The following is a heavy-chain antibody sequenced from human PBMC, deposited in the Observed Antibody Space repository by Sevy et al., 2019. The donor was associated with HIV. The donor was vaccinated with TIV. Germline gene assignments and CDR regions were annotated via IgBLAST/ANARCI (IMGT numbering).Heavy chain of an antibody. CDR1: GYSFTSHW. Sequence: GESLKISCEGSGYSFTSHWIGWVRHMPGKGLEWMGIIYPDDSETRYSPSFQGQVTFSADKSISTAYLQWGSLKASDTAMYYCATSRSGYFDSSGYYIYWAQGTMVTVSS. D-gene: IGHD3-22*01. CDR2: IYPDDSET. CDR3: ATSRSGYFDSSGYYIY. V-gene: IGHV5-51*01. J-gene: IGHJ4*02.